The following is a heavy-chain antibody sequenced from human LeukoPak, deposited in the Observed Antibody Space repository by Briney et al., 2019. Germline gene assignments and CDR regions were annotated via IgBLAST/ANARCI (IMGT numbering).Heavy chain of an antibody. Sequence: ASVKVSCKVSGYTLTELSMHWVRQAPGKGLEWMGGFDPEDGETIYAQKLQGRVTMTEDTSTDTAYMELSSLRSEDTAVYYCATGYSYDSSGYYSTNWGQGTLVTVSS. V-gene: IGHV1-24*01. CDR1: GYTLTELS. CDR2: FDPEDGET. D-gene: IGHD3-22*01. J-gene: IGHJ4*02. CDR3: ATGYSYDSSGYYSTN.